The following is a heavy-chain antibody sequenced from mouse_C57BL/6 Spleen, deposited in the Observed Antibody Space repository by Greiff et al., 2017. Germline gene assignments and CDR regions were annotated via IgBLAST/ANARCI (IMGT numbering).Heavy chain of an antibody. CDR2: IHPNSGST. J-gene: IGHJ1*03. Sequence: QVQLQQPGAELVKPGASVKLSCKASGYTFTSYWMHWVKQRPGQGLEWIGMIHPNSGSTNYNEKFKSKATLTVDKSSRTAYMQLSSLTSEDSAVYYCARGAYDGYSYWYFDVWGTGTTVTVSS. V-gene: IGHV1-64*01. D-gene: IGHD2-3*01. CDR3: ARGAYDGYSYWYFDV. CDR1: GYTFTSYW.